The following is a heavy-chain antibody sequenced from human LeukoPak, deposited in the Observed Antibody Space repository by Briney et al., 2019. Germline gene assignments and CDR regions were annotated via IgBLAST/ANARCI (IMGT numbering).Heavy chain of an antibody. J-gene: IGHJ4*02. D-gene: IGHD4-17*01. Sequence: GGSLRLSCAASGFTFSNYWMSWVRQAPGKGLERVGNIQEDGSAQYYVDSVKGRFTISRDNAKNSLYLQMNSLRVDDTAVYYCARVAYGDRYWGQGTLVTVSS. CDR2: IQEDGSAQ. CDR1: GFTFSNYW. V-gene: IGHV3-7*01. CDR3: ARVAYGDRY.